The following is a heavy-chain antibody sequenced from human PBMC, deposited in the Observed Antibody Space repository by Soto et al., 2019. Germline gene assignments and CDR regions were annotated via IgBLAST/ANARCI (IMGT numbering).Heavy chain of an antibody. J-gene: IGHJ3*02. V-gene: IGHV1-69*10. CDR2: IIPIFGIA. Sequence: SSLKVSCKASGGTFSSYAISWVRQAPGQGLEWAGGIIPIFGIANYAQKFQRRVAITADKSTSTAYTELSSLRSEDTAVYYCARDSGTNDAFDIWGQGTMVTVSS. CDR3: ARDSGTNDAFDI. CDR1: GGTFSSYA. D-gene: IGHD2-2*01.